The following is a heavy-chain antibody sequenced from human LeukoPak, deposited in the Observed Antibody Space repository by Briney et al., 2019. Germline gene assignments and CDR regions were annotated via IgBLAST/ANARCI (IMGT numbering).Heavy chain of an antibody. CDR2: ISADGGST. J-gene: IGHJ2*01. D-gene: IGHD5-18*01. CDR3: AQGVTSTSIQPVF. CDR1: GFTFSSYW. V-gene: IGHV3-23*01. Sequence: GGSLRLSCAASGFTFSSYWMSWVRQAPGKGLQWVSAISADGGSTYYADSVKGRFAISRDNSKNTLHLQMHTLGAEDTAVYYCAQGVTSTSIQPVFWGRGTLVTVSS.